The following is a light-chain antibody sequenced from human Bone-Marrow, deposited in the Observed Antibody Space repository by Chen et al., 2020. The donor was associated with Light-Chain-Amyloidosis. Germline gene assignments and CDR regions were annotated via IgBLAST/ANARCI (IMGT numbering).Light chain of an antibody. J-gene: IGKJ4*01. Sequence: EIVMTQSPATLSVSPGESATLSCRASQNINNNFAWYQQKPGQAPRLLMHGASTRATRIPARFSGSGSGTEFTLTISSLQPEDFAVYYCQQLNNWPLTFGGGTKVEI. CDR3: QQLNNWPLT. CDR1: QNINNN. V-gene: IGKV3-15*01. CDR2: GAS.